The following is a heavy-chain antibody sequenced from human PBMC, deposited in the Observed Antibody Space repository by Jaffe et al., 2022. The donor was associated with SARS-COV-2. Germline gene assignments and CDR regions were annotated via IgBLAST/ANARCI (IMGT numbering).Heavy chain of an antibody. CDR3: TTWELLWFGGFDY. D-gene: IGHD3-10*01. CDR2: IKSKTDGGTT. Sequence: EVQLVESGGGLVKPGGSLRLSCAASGFTFSNAWMSWVRQAPGKGLEWVGRIKSKTDGGTTDYAAPVKGRFTISRDDSKNTLYLQMNSLKTEDTAVYYCTTWELLWFGGFDYWGQGTLVTVSS. J-gene: IGHJ4*02. V-gene: IGHV3-15*01. CDR1: GFTFSNAW.